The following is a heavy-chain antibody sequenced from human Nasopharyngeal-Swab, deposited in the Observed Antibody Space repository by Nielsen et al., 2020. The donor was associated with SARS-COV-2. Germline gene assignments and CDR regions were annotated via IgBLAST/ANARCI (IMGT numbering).Heavy chain of an antibody. Sequence: SETLSFTCAVYGGSFSAYYWSWIRQPPGKGLEWIGEINHSGSTNYNPSLKSRVTISIDTSKNQFSLKLSSVTAADTAVYYCARGGNCSGGSCYSKWRSIWYFDLWGRGTLVTVSS. J-gene: IGHJ2*01. CDR1: GGSFSAYY. CDR2: INHSGST. CDR3: ARGGNCSGGSCYSKWRSIWYFDL. D-gene: IGHD2-15*01. V-gene: IGHV4-34*01.